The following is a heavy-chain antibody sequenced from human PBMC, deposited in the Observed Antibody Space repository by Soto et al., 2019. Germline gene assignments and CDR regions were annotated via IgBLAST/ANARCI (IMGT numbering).Heavy chain of an antibody. V-gene: IGHV3-74*01. CDR3: ARGAGGYYYMDV. J-gene: IGHJ6*03. D-gene: IGHD3-10*01. CDR1: GFTFSNYW. CDR2: INSDVRRT. Sequence: EVQLVESGGDLVQPGGPLRLSGAASGFTFSNYWMHWVGQVPGKGPMWVSGINSDVRRTNYADSVKGRFTISRDNAKSTLYLQMNSLRAEDTAVYSCARGAGGYYYMDVWGKGTTVTVSS.